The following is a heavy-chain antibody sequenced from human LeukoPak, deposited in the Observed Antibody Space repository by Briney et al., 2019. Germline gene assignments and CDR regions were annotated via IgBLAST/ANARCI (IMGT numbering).Heavy chain of an antibody. J-gene: IGHJ5*02. CDR3: ARRAYYDSSGYNWFDP. D-gene: IGHD3-22*01. Sequence: EXLKISCKGSGYSFTSYWIGWVRQMPGKGLEWMGIIYPGDSDTRYSPSFQGQVTISADKSISTAYLQWSSLKASDTAMYYCARRAYYDSSGYNWFDPWGQGTLVTVSS. V-gene: IGHV5-51*01. CDR2: IYPGDSDT. CDR1: GYSFTSYW.